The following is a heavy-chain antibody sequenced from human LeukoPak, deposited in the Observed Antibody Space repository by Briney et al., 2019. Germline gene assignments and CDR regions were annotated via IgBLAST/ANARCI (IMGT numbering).Heavy chain of an antibody. CDR2: IRSKACGGTT. J-gene: IGHJ4*02. Sequence: GGSLRLSCTASGFTFGDYAMSWVRQAPGKGLEWVGFIRSKACGGTTKYAASVKGRLTISREDSKSIAYLQVNSLKTEDNAANNCTRDPADHPVPAGSYWGQGTLVTVSS. D-gene: IGHD2-2*01. CDR3: TRDPADHPVPAGSY. V-gene: IGHV3-49*04. CDR1: GFTFGDYA.